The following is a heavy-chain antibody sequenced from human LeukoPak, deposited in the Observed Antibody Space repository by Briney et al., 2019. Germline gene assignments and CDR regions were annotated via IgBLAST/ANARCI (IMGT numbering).Heavy chain of an antibody. V-gene: IGHV4-38-2*01. CDR1: GYSISSGYY. CDR3: ARAPITMVRGVILNWFDP. J-gene: IGHJ5*02. Sequence: PSETLSLTRAVSGYSISSGYYWGWIRQPPGKGLEWIGSIYHSGSTYYNPSLKSRVTISVDTSKNQFSLKLSSVTAADTAVYYCARAPITMVRGVILNWFDPWGQGTLVTVSS. CDR2: IYHSGST. D-gene: IGHD3-10*01.